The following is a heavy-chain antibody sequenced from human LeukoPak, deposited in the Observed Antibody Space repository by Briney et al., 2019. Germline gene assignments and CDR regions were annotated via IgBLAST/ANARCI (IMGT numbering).Heavy chain of an antibody. CDR3: ARSYGSGNYFDS. V-gene: IGHV4-59*01. J-gene: IGHJ4*02. CDR2: IYYSGST. Sequence: SETLSLTCTVSGGSISGYYWSWIRQPPGKGLEWIGYIYYSGSTKYHPSLKSRVTISVDTSKNQFSLNLNSVTAADTAVYYCARSYGSGNYFDSWGQGTLVTVSS. CDR1: GGSISGYY. D-gene: IGHD3-10*01.